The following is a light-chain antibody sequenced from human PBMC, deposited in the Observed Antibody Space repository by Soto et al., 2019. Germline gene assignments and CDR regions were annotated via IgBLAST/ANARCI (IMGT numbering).Light chain of an antibody. V-gene: IGKV1-39*01. CDR3: QQSYSNPLT. CDR1: QSISSY. J-gene: IGKJ4*01. CDR2: AAA. Sequence: DIQMTQSPSSLFASVGDRVTITCRASQSISSYLNWYQQKPGKAPKLLIYAAASLQSGDSSRFSGSGSGSDFTLTISNLQPEDFATYYCQQSYSNPLTFGGGTKVEIK.